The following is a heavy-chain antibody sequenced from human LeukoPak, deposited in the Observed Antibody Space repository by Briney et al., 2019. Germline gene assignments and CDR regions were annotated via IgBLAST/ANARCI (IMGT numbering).Heavy chain of an antibody. CDR2: INHSGST. J-gene: IGHJ3*02. D-gene: IGHD3-3*01. V-gene: IGHV4-34*01. CDR3: ARGVTIFGVVIIPYYAFDI. CDR1: GGSFSGYY. Sequence: SETLSLTCAVYGGSFSGYYWSWIRQPPGKGLEWIGEINHSGSTNYNPSLKSRVTISVDTSKNQFSLKLSSVTAADTAVYYCARGVTIFGVVIIPYYAFDIWGQGTMVTVSS.